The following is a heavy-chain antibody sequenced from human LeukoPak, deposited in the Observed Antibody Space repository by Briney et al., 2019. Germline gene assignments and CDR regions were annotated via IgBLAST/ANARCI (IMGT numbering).Heavy chain of an antibody. V-gene: IGHV4-61*02. CDR1: GGSISSGSYY. CDR2: IYSSGRT. CDR3: ARTSYDIFTGYYSGGGPFDY. D-gene: IGHD3-9*01. J-gene: IGHJ4*02. Sequence: SQTLSLTCTVSGGSISSGSYYWPWIRQPAGKGLEWIGRIYSSGRTNYNPSLKSRVTISIDTSKKQFSMKLSSVTAADTAVYYCARTSYDIFTGYYSGGGPFDYWGQGTLVTVSS.